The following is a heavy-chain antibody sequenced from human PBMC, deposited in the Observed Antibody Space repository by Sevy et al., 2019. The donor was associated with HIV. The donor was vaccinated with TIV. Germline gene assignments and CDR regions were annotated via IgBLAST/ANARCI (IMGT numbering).Heavy chain of an antibody. V-gene: IGHV3-23*01. CDR1: GFTFSTYA. CDR3: TRYALTSRTWFDP. J-gene: IGHJ5*02. CDR2: LGSGGVTT. D-gene: IGHD7-27*01. Sequence: GGSLRLSCAASGFTFSTYAMNWVRQAPGKGLEWVSTLGSGGVTTYHADSVRGRFTISRDISKNTLFLQMNSLRADDTAVYYCTRYALTSRTWFDPWGQGTLVTVSS.